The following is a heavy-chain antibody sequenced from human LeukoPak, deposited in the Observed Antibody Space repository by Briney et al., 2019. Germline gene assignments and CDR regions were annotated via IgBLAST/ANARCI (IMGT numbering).Heavy chain of an antibody. CDR3: AKVPAAYNWFDP. D-gene: IGHD2-2*01. V-gene: IGHV3-23*01. Sequence: GGSLRLSCAASGFTFSSYAMTWVRQAPGKGLEWVSTISGSGDATHHADSAKGRFTISRDNSKNTLYLQMNSLRAEDTAVYYCAKVPAAYNWFDPWGQGTLVTVSS. J-gene: IGHJ5*02. CDR2: ISGSGDAT. CDR1: GFTFSSYA.